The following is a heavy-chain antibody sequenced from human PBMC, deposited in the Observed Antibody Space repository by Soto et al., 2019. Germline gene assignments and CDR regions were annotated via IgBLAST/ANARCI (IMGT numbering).Heavy chain of an antibody. CDR1: GFTFSNYA. CDR2: ISGSGGST. V-gene: IGHV3-23*01. D-gene: IGHD6-6*01. Sequence: EVQLLESGGGLVQPGGSLRLSCAASGFTFSNYAMTWVRQAPGKGLEWVSGISGSGGSTFYADSVKGRFTISRDNSKNSLYLQMNSLRAEDTAVYYCARDIHRQLVSLGYYFDYWGQGTLVTVSS. CDR3: ARDIHRQLVSLGYYFDY. J-gene: IGHJ4*02.